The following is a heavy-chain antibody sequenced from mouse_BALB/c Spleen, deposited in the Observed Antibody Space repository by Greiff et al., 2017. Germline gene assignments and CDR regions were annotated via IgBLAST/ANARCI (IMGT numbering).Heavy chain of an antibody. CDR1: GFTFSSFG. J-gene: IGHJ4*01. D-gene: IGHD2-4*01. V-gene: IGHV5-17*02. CDR3: ARSTMTYAMDY. Sequence: EVNLVESGGGLVQPGGSRKLSCAASGFTFSSFGMHWVRQAPEKGLEWVAYISSGSSTIYYADTVKGRFTISRDNPKNTLFLQMTSLRSEDTAMYYCARSTMTYAMDYWGQGTSVTVSS. CDR2: ISSGSSTI.